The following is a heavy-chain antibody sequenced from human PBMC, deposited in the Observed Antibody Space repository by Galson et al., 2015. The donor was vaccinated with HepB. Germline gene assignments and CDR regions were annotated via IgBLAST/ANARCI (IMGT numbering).Heavy chain of an antibody. Sequence: SLRLSCAASGFSISSHYMNWVRQAPGKGLEWVSLIHGGKNKYEADIVKGPFTHSRDDSVNTLFLQMNSLRAEDTAVYYCAQLGTGYWGQGTLVTVSS. CDR3: AQLGTGY. D-gene: IGHD6-13*01. CDR2: IHGGKNK. J-gene: IGHJ4*02. V-gene: IGHV3-53*01. CDR1: GFSISSHY.